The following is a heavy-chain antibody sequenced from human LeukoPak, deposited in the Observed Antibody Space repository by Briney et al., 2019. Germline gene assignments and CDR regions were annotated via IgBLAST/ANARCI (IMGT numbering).Heavy chain of an antibody. D-gene: IGHD3-22*01. Sequence: SETLSLTCTVSGGSISRYYWSWIRQPPGKGLEWIGYIDYSGSTNYNPSLKSRVTISIDTSKNQFSLNLGSVTAADTAVYYCAKGKGSLEYYYDSPFDFWGQGTLVTVSS. V-gene: IGHV4-59*01. J-gene: IGHJ4*02. CDR2: IDYSGST. CDR1: GGSISRYY. CDR3: AKGKGSLEYYYDSPFDF.